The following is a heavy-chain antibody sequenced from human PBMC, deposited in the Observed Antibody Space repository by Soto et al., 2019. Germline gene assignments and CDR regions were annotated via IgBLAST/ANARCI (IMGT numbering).Heavy chain of an antibody. J-gene: IGHJ6*02. Sequence: GGSLRLSCAASGFTFSSYGMHWVRQAPGKGQEWVAVIWYDGKNKYYTDSVKGRFTISRDNSKNTLYLQMNSLRAEGTAVYYCARGVRESIAAVGSPNYFFYGADVWGQGTPVTVSS. D-gene: IGHD6-13*01. CDR3: ARGVRESIAAVGSPNYFFYGADV. V-gene: IGHV3-33*01. CDR1: GFTFSSYG. CDR2: IWYDGKNK.